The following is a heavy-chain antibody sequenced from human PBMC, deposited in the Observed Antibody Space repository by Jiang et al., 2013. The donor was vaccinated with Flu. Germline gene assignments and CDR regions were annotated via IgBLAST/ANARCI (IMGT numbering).Heavy chain of an antibody. D-gene: IGHD5-24*01. CDR2: ISAYNGDT. J-gene: IGHJ5*02. CDR1: GYTFYRHG. CDR3: ARSDGYNRENLLYNWFDP. V-gene: IGHV1-18*01. Sequence: GAEVKKPGASVKVSCKASGYTFYRHGITWVRQAPGQGLEWVGWISAYNGDTNYARKVQGRVTMTTDTTTSTAYMELRSLISDDTAVYYCARSDGYNRENLLYNWFDPWGQGTLVIVSS.